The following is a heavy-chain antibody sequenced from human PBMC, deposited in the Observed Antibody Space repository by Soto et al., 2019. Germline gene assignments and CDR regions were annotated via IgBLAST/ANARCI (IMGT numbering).Heavy chain of an antibody. Sequence: GGSLRLSCAASGFTFSSFWMTWVRQPPGKGLEWVANINQDESEKYYVDSVKGRFTISRDNAKNSLYLQMNSLRAEDTAVYYCARDYYKYYDSSGYYRSPAYWGQGTLVTVSS. V-gene: IGHV3-7*01. CDR2: INQDESEK. CDR3: ARDYYKYYDSSGYYRSPAY. J-gene: IGHJ4*02. D-gene: IGHD3-22*01. CDR1: GFTFSSFW.